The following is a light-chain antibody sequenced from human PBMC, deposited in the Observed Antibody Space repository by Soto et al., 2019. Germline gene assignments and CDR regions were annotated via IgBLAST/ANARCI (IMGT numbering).Light chain of an antibody. J-gene: IGLJ2*01. Sequence: QSALTQPPSVSGSPGQSITISCTGTSSDVGGYNYVSWYQQHPGKAPKLMIFDVSYRPSGVSNRFSGSKSGNTASLTVSGLQAEDEADYYCSSYTRSSTLVVFGGGTKLTVL. V-gene: IGLV2-14*01. CDR3: SSYTRSSTLVV. CDR2: DVS. CDR1: SSDVGGYNY.